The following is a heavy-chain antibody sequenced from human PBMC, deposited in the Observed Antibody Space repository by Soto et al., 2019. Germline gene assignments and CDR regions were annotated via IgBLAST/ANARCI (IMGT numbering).Heavy chain of an antibody. CDR1: GFTFSNYG. D-gene: IGHD3-10*01. CDR3: ARNRDWYLDL. CDR2: IYYDGSDK. V-gene: IGHV3-33*01. Sequence: GGSLRLSCAASGFTFSNYGIHWVRQAPGKGLEWVAIIYYDGSDKYYADSLKGRFTISRDNSKNTVYLQMNSLRAEDTAIYYCARNRDWYLDLWGRGTLVTVSS. J-gene: IGHJ2*01.